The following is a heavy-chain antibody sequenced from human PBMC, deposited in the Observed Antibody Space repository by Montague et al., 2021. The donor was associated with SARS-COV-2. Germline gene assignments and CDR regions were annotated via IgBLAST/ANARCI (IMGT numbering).Heavy chain of an antibody. Sequence: SETLSLTCTVSGGSISSYFWSWIRQPPGKGLEWIGYSYYSGSTNYNPSLKSRVTISVDTSKNQFSLKLSSVTAADTAAYYCARGSGWMGNAFDIWGHGAMVTVSS. CDR3: ARGSGWMGNAFDI. CDR1: GGSISSYF. D-gene: IGHD6-19*01. CDR2: SYYSGST. J-gene: IGHJ3*02. V-gene: IGHV4-59*01.